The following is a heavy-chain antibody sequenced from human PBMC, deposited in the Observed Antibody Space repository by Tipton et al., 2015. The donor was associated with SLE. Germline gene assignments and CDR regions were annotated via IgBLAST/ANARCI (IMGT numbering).Heavy chain of an antibody. D-gene: IGHD6-19*01. V-gene: IGHV5-51*03. CDR1: GYTFANQW. J-gene: IGHJ5*02. Sequence: VQLVQSGAEVKKPGESLKISCKASGYTFANQWIGWVRQMPGKGLEWMGSIYPDDSDTRYSPSFQGQVTISADKSINTAYLQWTNLKASDTAMHYCARLDFQSGDWYNEGWFDPWGQGTLVTVSS. CDR2: IYPDDSDT. CDR3: ARLDFQSGDWYNEGWFDP.